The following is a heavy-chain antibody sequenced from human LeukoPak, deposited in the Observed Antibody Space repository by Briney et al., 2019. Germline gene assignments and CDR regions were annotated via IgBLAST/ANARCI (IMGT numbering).Heavy chain of an antibody. CDR3: ARGLEYSSSSLDAFDI. CDR2: IYYSGST. J-gene: IGHJ3*02. V-gene: IGHV4-39*07. D-gene: IGHD6-6*01. CDR1: GGSISSSSYY. Sequence: SETLSLTCTVSGGSISSSSYYWGWIRQPSGKGLEWIGSIYYSGSTYYNPSLKSRVTISVDTSKNQFSLKLSSVTAADTAVYYCARGLEYSSSSLDAFDIWGQGTMVTVSS.